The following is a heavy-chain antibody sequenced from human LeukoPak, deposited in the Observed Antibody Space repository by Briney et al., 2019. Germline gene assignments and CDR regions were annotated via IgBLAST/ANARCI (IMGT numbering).Heavy chain of an antibody. CDR2: ISGSGDST. J-gene: IGHJ4*02. CDR3: ARQVGFCSDSTCYFDY. CDR1: GFPFSSYV. Sequence: GGSLRLSCAASGFPFSSYVMRWVRQGPGKGLRWVSAISGSGDSTDYADSVKGRFTISRDNSKNILFLQMSSLRADDTAIYYCARQVGFCSDSTCYFDYWGQGALVTVSS. V-gene: IGHV3-23*01. D-gene: IGHD3-22*01.